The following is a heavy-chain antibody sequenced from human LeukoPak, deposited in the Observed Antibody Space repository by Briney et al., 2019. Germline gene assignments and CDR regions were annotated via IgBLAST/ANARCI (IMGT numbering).Heavy chain of an antibody. V-gene: IGHV3-30*02. J-gene: IGHJ4*02. Sequence: GGSLRLPCAASGFTSNKHGMHWVRQAPGKGLEWFSFIRNDGNDKYYADSVKGRFTISRDNSKNTLYLQMNSLRPEDTALYYCVRDFEWSFDTWDQGTLVTVSS. CDR2: IRNDGNDK. CDR1: GFTSNKHG. D-gene: IGHD3-3*01. CDR3: VRDFEWSFDT.